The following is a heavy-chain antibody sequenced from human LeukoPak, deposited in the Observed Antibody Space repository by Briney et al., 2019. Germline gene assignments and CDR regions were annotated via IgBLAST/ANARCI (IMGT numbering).Heavy chain of an antibody. CDR1: GGSISDYY. D-gene: IGHD3-10*01. CDR3: ARRGYGSGSFNRYYFDY. CDR2: IYSSGST. Sequence: PSETLSLTCSVSGGSISDYYWTWIRQPAGKGLEWIGRIYSSGSTYYNPSLKSRVTMSLDTSKNQFSLKLSSVTAADTAVYYCARRGYGSGSFNRYYFDYWGQGTLVTVSS. V-gene: IGHV4-4*07. J-gene: IGHJ4*02.